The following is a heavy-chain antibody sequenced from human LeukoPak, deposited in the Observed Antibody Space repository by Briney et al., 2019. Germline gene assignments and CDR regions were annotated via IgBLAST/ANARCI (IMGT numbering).Heavy chain of an antibody. CDR2: INPNSGGT. CDR1: GYTFTGYY. V-gene: IGHV1-2*02. CDR3: ARDPQAEDYYGSGSWHDY. D-gene: IGHD3-10*01. Sequence: ASVKVSCKASGYTFTGYYMHWVRQAPGQGLEWMGWINPNSGGTNYAQKFQGRVTMTRDTPISTAYMELSRLRSDDTAVYYCARDPQAEDYYGSGSWHDYWGQGTLVTVSS. J-gene: IGHJ4*02.